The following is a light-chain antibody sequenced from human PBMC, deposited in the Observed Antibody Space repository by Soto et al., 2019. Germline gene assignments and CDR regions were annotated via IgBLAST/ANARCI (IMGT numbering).Light chain of an antibody. CDR2: DAS. J-gene: IGKJ1*01. V-gene: IGKV1-5*01. CDR3: QQYYTYSPTT. CDR1: QSVDIW. Sequence: DIPLTQSPSTLSVPVGDRVTITCRASQSVDIWLAWYQQKPGRAPKLLIYDASSLETWTPSRFSASGSGTEFTLTISSLQPGDSATYYCQQYYTYSPTTFGQGTGVEVK.